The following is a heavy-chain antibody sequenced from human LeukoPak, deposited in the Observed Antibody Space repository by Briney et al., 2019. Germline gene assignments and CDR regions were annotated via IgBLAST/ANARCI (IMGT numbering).Heavy chain of an antibody. CDR1: GYNFTTYW. D-gene: IGHD2-15*01. Sequence: GESLKISCKGSGYNFTTYWIGWVRQMPGKGLEWMGIIYPGDSATRYSPSFQGQVTISADKSIGTAYLQWSSLKASDSAMYYCARPKGPTLIPYFDRWGQGTLVTVSS. CDR3: ARPKGPTLIPYFDR. CDR2: IYPGDSAT. J-gene: IGHJ4*02. V-gene: IGHV5-51*01.